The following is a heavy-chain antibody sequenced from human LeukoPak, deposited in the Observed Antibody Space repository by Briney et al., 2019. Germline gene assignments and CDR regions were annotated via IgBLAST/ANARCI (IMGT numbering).Heavy chain of an antibody. V-gene: IGHV1-18*01. CDR3: ARNLPIALAGPIDY. Sequence: ASVKVSCKASGYTFTSYGISWVRQAPGQGLEWMGWISAYNGNTNYAQKLQGRVTMTTDTSTSTAYMELRSLRSDDTAVYYCARNLPIALAGPIDYWGQGTLVTVSS. D-gene: IGHD6-19*01. CDR1: GYTFTSYG. J-gene: IGHJ4*02. CDR2: ISAYNGNT.